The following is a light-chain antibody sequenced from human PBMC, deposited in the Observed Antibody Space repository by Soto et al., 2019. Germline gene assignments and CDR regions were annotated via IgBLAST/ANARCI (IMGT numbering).Light chain of an antibody. J-gene: IGKJ5*01. CDR2: AAS. CDR3: QQYTGPPTT. Sequence: DIRMTQSPSSLSASVGDRVTITCRASQSISSYLNWYQQKPGEAPKLLIYAASSLQSGVPSRFSGSGSGTDFTLTITRLEPEDSAVYFCQQYTGPPTTFGQGTRLEIK. CDR1: QSISSY. V-gene: IGKV1-39*01.